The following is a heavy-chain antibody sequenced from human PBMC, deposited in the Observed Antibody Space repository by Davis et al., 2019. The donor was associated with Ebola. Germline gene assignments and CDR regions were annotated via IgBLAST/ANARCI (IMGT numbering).Heavy chain of an antibody. J-gene: IGHJ3*02. CDR3: ARDLFMVVTGFDI. D-gene: IGHD2-21*02. CDR1: GFTFSSYA. V-gene: IGHV3-30-3*01. CDR2: ISYDGSNK. Sequence: GESLKISCAASGFTFSSYAMHWVRQAPGKGLEWVAVISYDGSNKYYADSVKGRFTISRDNSKNTLYLQMNSLRAEDTAVYYCARDLFMVVTGFDIWGQGTMVTVSS.